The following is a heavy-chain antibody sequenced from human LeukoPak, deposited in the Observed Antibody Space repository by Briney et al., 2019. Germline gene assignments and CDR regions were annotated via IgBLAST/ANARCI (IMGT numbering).Heavy chain of an antibody. V-gene: IGHV4-31*03. CDR2: IYYSGST. J-gene: IGHJ4*02. Sequence: SETLSLTCTVSGGSISSGGYYWSWIRQHPGKGLEWIGYIYYSGSTYYNPSLKSRVTISVDTSKNQFSLKLSSVTAADTAVYYCAREGGSPGGSGLDYWGQGTLVTVSS. D-gene: IGHD2-15*01. CDR1: GGSISSGGYY. CDR3: AREGGSPGGSGLDY.